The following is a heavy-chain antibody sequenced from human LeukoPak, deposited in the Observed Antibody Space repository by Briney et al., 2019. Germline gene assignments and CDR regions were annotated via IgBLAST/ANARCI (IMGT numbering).Heavy chain of an antibody. Sequence: GGSLRLSCAASGFTFSDYYMSWIRQAPGKGLEWVSYISSSGSTIYYADSVKGRFTISRDNAKNSLYLQVNSLRAEDTAVYYCARGHRYYDFWSGKGGYWGQGTLVTVSS. V-gene: IGHV3-11*04. D-gene: IGHD3-3*01. CDR3: ARGHRYYDFWSGKGGY. CDR2: ISSSGSTI. J-gene: IGHJ4*02. CDR1: GFTFSDYY.